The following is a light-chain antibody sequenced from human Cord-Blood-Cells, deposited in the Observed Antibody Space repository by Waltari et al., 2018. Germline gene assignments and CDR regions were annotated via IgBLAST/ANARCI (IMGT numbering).Light chain of an antibody. CDR2: GVS. CDR3: QQYNNWPLT. CDR1: QSVSSN. Sequence: EIVMTQSPATLSVSPGERATLSCRASQSVSSNLAWYQQKPGQAPRVLIYGVSTRATGIPARFSGSGSGTEFTLTISSLQSEDFAVYYCQQYNNWPLTFGPGTKVDIK. V-gene: IGKV3-15*01. J-gene: IGKJ3*01.